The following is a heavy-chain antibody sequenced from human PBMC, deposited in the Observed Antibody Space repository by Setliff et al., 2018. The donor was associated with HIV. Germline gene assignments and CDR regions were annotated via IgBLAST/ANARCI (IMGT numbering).Heavy chain of an antibody. Sequence: PSETLSLTCAVYGGSFSGYCWSWIRQPPGKGLEWIGEMQHSGRTNYNPSLRSRVTTSVDTSKSQFSLKLSSVTAADTAVYYCARDVLDLVISVYGFWGQGIPVTVSS. V-gene: IGHV4-34*01. J-gene: IGHJ4*02. CDR2: MQHSGRT. CDR1: GGSFSGYC. CDR3: ARDVLDLVISVYGF. D-gene: IGHD3-22*01.